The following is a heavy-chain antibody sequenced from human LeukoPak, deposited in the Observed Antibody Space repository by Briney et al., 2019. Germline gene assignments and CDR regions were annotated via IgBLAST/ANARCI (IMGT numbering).Heavy chain of an antibody. J-gene: IGHJ4*02. D-gene: IGHD3-22*01. CDR3: ATSRARTYYYDSRLLDY. Sequence: ASVKVSCKVSGYTLTELSMHWVRQAPGKGLEWMGGFDPEDGETIYAQKFQGRVTMTEDTSTDTAYMELSSLRSEDTAVYYCATSRARTYYYDSRLLDYWGQGTLVTVPS. CDR2: FDPEDGET. CDR1: GYTLTELS. V-gene: IGHV1-24*01.